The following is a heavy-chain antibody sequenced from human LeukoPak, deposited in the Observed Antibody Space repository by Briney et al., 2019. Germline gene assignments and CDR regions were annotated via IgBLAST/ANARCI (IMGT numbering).Heavy chain of an antibody. D-gene: IGHD2-8*01. CDR2: ISAYNGNK. V-gene: IGHV1-18*01. CDR3: AREPVLMVYAS. CDR1: GYTFTSYG. J-gene: IGHJ4*02. Sequence: GTSVKVSCKASGYTFTSYGISWVRQAPGQGLEWMGWISAYNGNKNYAQKLQGRVTMTTDTSTSTAFMELRSLRSDDTAVYYCAREPVLMVYASWGQGTLVTVSS.